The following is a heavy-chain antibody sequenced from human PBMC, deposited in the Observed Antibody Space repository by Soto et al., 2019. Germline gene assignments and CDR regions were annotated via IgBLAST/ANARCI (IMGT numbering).Heavy chain of an antibody. CDR1: GGSFSGYY. V-gene: IGHV4-34*01. Sequence: SETLSLTCAVYGGSFSGYYWSWIRQPPGKGLEWIGEINHSGSTNYNPSLKSRVTISVDTSKNQFFLKLSSVTAADTAVYYCARTPRGIVATIFNYWGQGTLVTVSS. D-gene: IGHD5-12*01. J-gene: IGHJ4*02. CDR2: INHSGST. CDR3: ARTPRGIVATIFNY.